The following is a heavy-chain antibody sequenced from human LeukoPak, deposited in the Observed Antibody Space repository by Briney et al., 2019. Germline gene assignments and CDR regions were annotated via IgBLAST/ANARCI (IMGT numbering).Heavy chain of an antibody. V-gene: IGHV3-48*03. J-gene: IGHJ4*02. CDR3: ATLEPYYYGSGSYY. CDR2: ISSSGSTI. D-gene: IGHD3-10*01. CDR1: GFTFSSYE. Sequence: SGGSLRLSCAASGFTFSSYEMNWVRQAPGKGLEWVSYISSSGSTIYYADSVKGRFTISRDNAKNSLYLQMNSLRAEDAAVYYCATLEPYYYGSGSYYWGQGTLVTVSS.